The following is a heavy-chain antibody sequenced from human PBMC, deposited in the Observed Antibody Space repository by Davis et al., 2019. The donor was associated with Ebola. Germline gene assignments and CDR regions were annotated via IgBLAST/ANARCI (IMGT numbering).Heavy chain of an antibody. J-gene: IGHJ4*02. CDR3: AKEYGSGSYFGYGDK. CDR2: ISGSGGNT. D-gene: IGHD3-10*01. Sequence: GESLKISCAASGFTFSSYAMSWVRQAPGKGLEWVSAISGSGGNTYYADSVKGRFTISRDNSKNTLYLQMNSLRAEDTAVYYCAKEYGSGSYFGYGDKWGQGTLLTVSS. V-gene: IGHV3-23*01. CDR1: GFTFSSYA.